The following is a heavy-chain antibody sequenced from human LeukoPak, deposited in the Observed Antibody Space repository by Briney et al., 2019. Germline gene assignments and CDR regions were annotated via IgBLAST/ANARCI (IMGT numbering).Heavy chain of an antibody. Sequence: GGSLRLSCAASGFTFSSYAMNWGRQVPEKGLEWVSAISGSSGKANYADTVKGRVAFSRDNSKNTLYLQMISLRAEDTALYYCAKDGAKDDRTGSLGHSFDYWGQGILVIVSS. CDR1: GFTFSSYA. D-gene: IGHD3-22*01. J-gene: IGHJ4*02. CDR3: AKDGAKDDRTGSLGHSFDY. V-gene: IGHV3-23*01. CDR2: ISGSSGKA.